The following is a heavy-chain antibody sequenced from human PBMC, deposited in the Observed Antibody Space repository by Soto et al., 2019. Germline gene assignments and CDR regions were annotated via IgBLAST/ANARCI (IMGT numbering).Heavy chain of an antibody. V-gene: IGHV6-1*01. CDR3: ARVRSSGSHKGPYYFDY. J-gene: IGHJ4*02. CDR1: GDSVSSNSAA. CDR2: TYYRSKWYN. Sequence: QVQLQQSGPGLVKPSQTLSLTCAISGDSVSSNSAAWNWIRQSPSRGLEWLGRTYYRSKWYNDYALSVKSPRTITPDTSKNQFYLQLNSVTPEDTAVYYCARVRSSGSHKGPYYFDYWGQGTLVTVSS. D-gene: IGHD1-26*01.